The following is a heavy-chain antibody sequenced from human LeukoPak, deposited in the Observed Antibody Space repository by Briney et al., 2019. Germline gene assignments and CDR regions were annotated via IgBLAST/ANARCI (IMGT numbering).Heavy chain of an antibody. J-gene: IGHJ3*02. CDR2: IYYSGST. D-gene: IGHD3-22*01. V-gene: IGHV4-59*01. CDR1: GGSISSYY. Sequence: KASETLSLTCTVSGGSISSYYWSWIRQPPGKGLEWIGYIYYSGSTNYNPSLKSRVTISVDTSKNQFSLKLSSVTAADTAVYYCARAGGYYSPSAFDIWGQGTMVTVSS. CDR3: ARAGGYYSPSAFDI.